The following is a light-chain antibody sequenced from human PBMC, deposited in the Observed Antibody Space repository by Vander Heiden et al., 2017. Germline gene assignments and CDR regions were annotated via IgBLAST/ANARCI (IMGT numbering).Light chain of an antibody. Sequence: DSQMSQFPSSLSASVGDRVPTPSPASQTIRTYLNWYPPKQVKAPKLLIYRASNLQSGVPSKFSGSGSGGDYTLPITSMQPEEFATFYCHQSYSVPLWTFGQGTKVEIK. CDR3: HQSYSVPLWT. J-gene: IGKJ1*01. CDR2: RAS. CDR1: QTIRTY. V-gene: IGKV1-39*01.